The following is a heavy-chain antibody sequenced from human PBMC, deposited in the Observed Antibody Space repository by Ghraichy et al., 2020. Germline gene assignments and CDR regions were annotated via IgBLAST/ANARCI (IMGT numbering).Heavy chain of an antibody. Sequence: GGSLRLSCAASGFTFSSYSMNWVRQAPGKGLEWVSSISSSSSYIYYADSVKGRFTISRDNAKNSLYLQMNSLRAEDTAVYYCARVGDCSGGSCYPYWRDAFDIWGQGTMVTVSS. V-gene: IGHV3-21*01. D-gene: IGHD2-15*01. J-gene: IGHJ3*02. CDR1: GFTFSSYS. CDR3: ARVGDCSGGSCYPYWRDAFDI. CDR2: ISSSSSYI.